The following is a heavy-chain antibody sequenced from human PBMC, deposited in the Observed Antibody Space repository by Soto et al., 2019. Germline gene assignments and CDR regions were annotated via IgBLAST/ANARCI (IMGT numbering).Heavy chain of an antibody. CDR3: ARERRYCSGGTCSEGLDV. CDR2: IFDSEST. D-gene: IGHD2-15*01. J-gene: IGHJ6*02. CDR1: RGSVSSGGYS. Sequence: SETLSLTCVLTRGSVSSGGYSWNWIRQPPGKALEWIGFIFDSESTFYNPSLKSRVTISVERSKNQFSLRLTSVTAADTAVYYCARERRYCSGGTCSEGLDVWGPGTTVTVSS. V-gene: IGHV4-30-2*01.